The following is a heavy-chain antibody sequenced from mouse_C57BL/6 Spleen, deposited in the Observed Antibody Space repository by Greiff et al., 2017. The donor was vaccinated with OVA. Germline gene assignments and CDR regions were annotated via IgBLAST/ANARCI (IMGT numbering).Heavy chain of an antibody. CDR1: GYTFTDYE. D-gene: IGHD3-2*02. CDR2: IDPETGGT. CDR3: TRWTAQALY. V-gene: IGHV1-15*01. J-gene: IGHJ2*01. Sequence: QVQLQQSGAELVRPGASVTLSCKASGYTFTDYEMHWVKQTPVHGLEWIGAIDPETGGTAYNQKFKGKAILTADKSSSTAYMELRSLTSEDSAVYYCTRWTAQALYWGQGTTLTVSS.